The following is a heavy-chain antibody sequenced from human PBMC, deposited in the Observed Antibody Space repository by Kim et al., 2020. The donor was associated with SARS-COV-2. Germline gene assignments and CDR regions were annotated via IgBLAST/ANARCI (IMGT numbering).Heavy chain of an antibody. CDR1: GFTFGDDG. CDR3: GRGRTVPGAKYYFDR. Sequence: GGSLRLSCTGSGFTFGDDGMGWVRQAPGKGLEWGSFKRSREYGGAAEYAASVEGRFSASRDDSTSIAYLQMNSLKTGDTGVYYCGRGRTVPGAKYYFDRWGQGILVTVSS. CDR2: KRSREYGGAA. V-gene: IGHV3-49*04. J-gene: IGHJ4*02. D-gene: IGHD1-26*01.